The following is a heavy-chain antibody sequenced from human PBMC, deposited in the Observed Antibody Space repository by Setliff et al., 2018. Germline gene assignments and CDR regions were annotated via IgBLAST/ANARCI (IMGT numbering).Heavy chain of an antibody. Sequence: GASVKVSCKASGYTFTSNHVHWGRQAPGQGLEWMGAINPSGGSTIYAPDFQGRVTMTWDTATNIAEMELSGLRYEDSALYYCIMNLVRPVTGLDCWGLGTLVTSPQ. J-gene: IGHJ4*02. CDR1: GYTFTSNH. CDR3: IMNLVRPVTGLDC. CDR2: INPSGGST. D-gene: IGHD2-8*02. V-gene: IGHV1-46*01.